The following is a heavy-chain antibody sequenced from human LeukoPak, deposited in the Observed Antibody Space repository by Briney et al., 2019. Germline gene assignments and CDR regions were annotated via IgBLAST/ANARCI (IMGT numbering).Heavy chain of an antibody. Sequence: PGGSLRLSCAASGFTFSSYSMNWVRQAPGKGLEWVSSISSSSSYIYYADSVKGRFTISRDNAKNSLYLQMNSLRAEDTAVYYCARDSRVGASTGYYYYYYMDVWGKGTTVTVSS. CDR2: ISSSSSYI. CDR1: GFTFSSYS. D-gene: IGHD1-26*01. CDR3: ARDSRVGASTGYYYYYYMDV. V-gene: IGHV3-21*01. J-gene: IGHJ6*03.